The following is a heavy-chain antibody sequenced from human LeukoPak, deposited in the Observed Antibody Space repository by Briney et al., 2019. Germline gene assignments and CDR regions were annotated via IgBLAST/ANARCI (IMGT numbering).Heavy chain of an antibody. J-gene: IGHJ4*02. D-gene: IGHD4-23*01. V-gene: IGHV3-23*01. CDR2: ISGSGDSL. Sequence: GGSLRLSCAASGFTFRSYAMNWVRQAPGKGLEWVSGISGSGDSLYYAGSVKGRFTISRDNSKNTLYLQMNSLRAEDTAVYYCARVSTVVTFDYWGQGTLVTVSS. CDR3: ARVSTVVTFDY. CDR1: GFTFRSYA.